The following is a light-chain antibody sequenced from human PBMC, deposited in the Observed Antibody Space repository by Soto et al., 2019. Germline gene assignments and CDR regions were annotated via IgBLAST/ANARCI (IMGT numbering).Light chain of an antibody. V-gene: IGKV1-39*01. J-gene: IGKJ1*01. Sequence: DIQMTQSPSSLSASVGDKITITCRASQNIIKSLNWYQHKPGKAPKLLINTASSLQSEVPSRFSGSGSGTDFSLTISSLQPEDFATYFWQQSFIKPWTFGQGTKVDI. CDR2: TAS. CDR1: QNIIKS. CDR3: QQSFIKPWT.